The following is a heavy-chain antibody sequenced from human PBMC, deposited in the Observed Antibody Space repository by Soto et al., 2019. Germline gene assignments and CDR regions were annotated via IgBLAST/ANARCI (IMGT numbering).Heavy chain of an antibody. CDR2: INKDGSDR. CDR3: ARGGGNFDH. V-gene: IGHV3-7*04. D-gene: IGHD3-16*01. J-gene: IGHJ4*02. CDR1: GFTFSGAW. Sequence: EVQLVESGGGLVQPGESLRLTCAASGFTFSGAWMSWVRQAPGKGLEWVANINKDGSDRFYVDSVKGRFTNSRDNAKNSMYFQMNSRRADDTVGYYCARGGGNFDHWGQGTLVTVSS.